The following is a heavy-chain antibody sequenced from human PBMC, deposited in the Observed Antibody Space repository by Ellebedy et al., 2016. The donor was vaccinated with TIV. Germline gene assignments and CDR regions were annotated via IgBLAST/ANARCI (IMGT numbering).Heavy chain of an antibody. CDR2: ILKDGSQK. V-gene: IGHV3-30*18. CDR3: VKNFESGNDAFDI. Sequence: PGGSLRLSCTASRFTFSSYGMHWVRQGPGKGLEWVAVILKDGSQKYYVDSVKGRFTISRDNSKNMLYLQMNSLRPEDTAVYYCVKNFESGNDAFDIWGQGTLVTVSS. J-gene: IGHJ3*02. D-gene: IGHD1-26*01. CDR1: RFTFSSYG.